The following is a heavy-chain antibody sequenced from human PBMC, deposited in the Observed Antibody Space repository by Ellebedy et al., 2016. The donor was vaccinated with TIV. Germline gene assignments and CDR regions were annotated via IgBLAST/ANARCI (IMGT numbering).Heavy chain of an antibody. V-gene: IGHV4-34*01. J-gene: IGHJ4*02. CDR3: AGTRGYGYVY. D-gene: IGHD5-18*01. CDR1: GESFTAYY. CDR2: ISHSGSG. Sequence: MPSETLSLTCAVPGESFTAYYWTWVRQSPEKGLEWLGEISHSGSGNYNPSLESRLTISVDKSSNQFSLKLSYVTAADTAVYYCAGTRGYGYVYWGLGTLVTVSS.